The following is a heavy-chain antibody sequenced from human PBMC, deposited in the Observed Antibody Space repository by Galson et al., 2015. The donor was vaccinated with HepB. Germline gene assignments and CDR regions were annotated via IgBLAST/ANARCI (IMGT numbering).Heavy chain of an antibody. CDR3: ARGGDYSDNSGYYYSLDV. J-gene: IGHJ6*02. CDR1: GVTVTRNY. V-gene: IGHV3-53*01. CDR2: IYRGENA. Sequence: SLRLSCAASGVTVTRNYMTWVRQAPGKGLEWPSDIYRGENAYYADSVKGRFTISRDNSKNTLYLQMNNLRAEDTAVYYCARGGDYSDNSGYYYSLDVWGQGTTVTVSS. D-gene: IGHD3-22*01.